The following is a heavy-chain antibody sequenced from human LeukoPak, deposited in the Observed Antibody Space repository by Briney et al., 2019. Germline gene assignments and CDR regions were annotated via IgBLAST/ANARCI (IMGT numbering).Heavy chain of an antibody. CDR1: GGSVSSGGYY. CDR2: IYYSGST. D-gene: IGHD3-16*02. CDR3: ASKIYVWGSYRQGDYFDY. V-gene: IGHV4-61*08. Sequence: SETLSLTCTVSGGSVSSGGYYWSWIQQPPGKGLEWIGYIYYSGSTNYNPSLKSRVTKSVDTSKNQFSLKLSSVTAADTAVYYCASKIYVWGSYRQGDYFDYWGQGTLVTVSS. J-gene: IGHJ4*02.